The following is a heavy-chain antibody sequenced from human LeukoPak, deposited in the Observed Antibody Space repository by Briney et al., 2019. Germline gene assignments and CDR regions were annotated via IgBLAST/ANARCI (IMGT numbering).Heavy chain of an antibody. Sequence: TGGSLRLSCAAFGFTFSLYWMHWVGHTPGKGLLWVSRLNSDGSITTYADSVKGRFTISRDNAKNTLYLQMNSLRAEDTALYYCVREYCGGDCYTDFWGQGTLVTVSS. V-gene: IGHV3-74*01. CDR2: LNSDGSIT. J-gene: IGHJ4*02. D-gene: IGHD2-21*02. CDR3: VREYCGGDCYTDF. CDR1: GFTFSLYW.